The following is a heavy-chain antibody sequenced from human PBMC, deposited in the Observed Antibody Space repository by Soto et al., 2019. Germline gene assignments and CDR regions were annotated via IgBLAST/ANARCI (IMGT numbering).Heavy chain of an antibody. CDR2: ISGSGGST. J-gene: IGHJ4*02. Sequence: GGSLRLSCAASGFTFSSYAMSWVRQAPGKGLEWVSAISGSGGSTYYADSVKGRFTISRDNSKNTLFLQMNSLRVEDTGVYYCARTGDGHHDLLDYWGQGALVTVSS. V-gene: IGHV3-23*01. CDR3: ARTGDGHHDLLDY. D-gene: IGHD1-1*01. CDR1: GFTFSSYA.